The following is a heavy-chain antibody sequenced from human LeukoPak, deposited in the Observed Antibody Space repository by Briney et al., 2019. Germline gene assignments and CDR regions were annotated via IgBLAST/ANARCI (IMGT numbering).Heavy chain of an antibody. CDR1: GVSISYATYQ. CDR2: ISKSGTT. D-gene: IGHD3-10*01. V-gene: IGHV4-61*02. J-gene: IGHJ3*02. CDR3: ARVWAGEILVAFDI. Sequence: SETLSLTCTVSGVSISYATYQWTWIRQSAGKGLEWIGLISKSGTTNYNPSHKSRVTISVDTSKNQFSLKLSSVTAADTAVYYCARVWAGEILVAFDIWGQGTMVTVSS.